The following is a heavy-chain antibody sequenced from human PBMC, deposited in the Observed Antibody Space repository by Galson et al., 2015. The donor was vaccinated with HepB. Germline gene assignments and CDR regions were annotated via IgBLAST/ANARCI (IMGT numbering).Heavy chain of an antibody. V-gene: IGHV3-30*04. J-gene: IGHJ6*02. D-gene: IGHD3-10*01. Sequence: SLRLSCAASGFTFSSYAMHWVRRAPGKGLEWVAVISYDGSNKYYADSVKGRFTISRDNSKNTLYLQMNSLRAEDTAVYYCARLRSFMVRGVIIRGDYYYGMDVWGQGTTVTVSS. CDR3: ARLRSFMVRGVIIRGDYYYGMDV. CDR1: GFTFSSYA. CDR2: ISYDGSNK.